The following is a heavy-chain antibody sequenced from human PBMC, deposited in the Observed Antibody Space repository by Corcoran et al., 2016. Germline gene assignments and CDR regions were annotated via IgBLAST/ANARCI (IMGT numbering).Heavy chain of an antibody. CDR2: ISSSSSTI. CDR3: ARDRDYYDSSGYYLDY. CDR1: GFTFSSYS. V-gene: IGHV3-48*02. J-gene: IGHJ4*02. Sequence: EVQLVESGGGLVQPGGSLRLSCAASGFTFSSYSMNWVRQAPGKGLEWVSYISSSSSTIYYADSVKGRFTISRDNAKNSLYLQMNSLRDEDTAVYYGARDRDYYDSSGYYLDYWGQGTLVTGS. D-gene: IGHD3-22*01.